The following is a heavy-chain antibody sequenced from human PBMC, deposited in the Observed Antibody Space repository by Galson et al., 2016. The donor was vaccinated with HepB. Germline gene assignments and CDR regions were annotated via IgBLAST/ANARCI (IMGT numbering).Heavy chain of an antibody. D-gene: IGHD7-27*01. J-gene: IGHJ1*01. CDR2: ITDDGNT. V-gene: IGHV3-74*03. CDR3: RSVALG. Sequence: SLRLSCAASGFTFTDYWMHWVRQVPGKGLVWVSRITDDGNTAYADSVRGRFTITSDNAKSKLYLHMNSLRAEDTAVYYCRSVALGWGAGTLVTVSS. CDR1: GFTFTDYW.